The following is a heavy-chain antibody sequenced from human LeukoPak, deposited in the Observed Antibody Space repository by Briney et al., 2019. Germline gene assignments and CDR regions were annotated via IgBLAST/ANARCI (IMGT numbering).Heavy chain of an antibody. CDR3: ARGPVRLARPYDF. V-gene: IGHV4-34*01. D-gene: IGHD3-9*01. J-gene: IGHJ4*02. Sequence: SETLSLTCTVQGGSLSGAYWTWIRQPPGKGLEWIGEINHTASTNYNPSLNSRGTMSADTPKNQFSLNLTSVTAADTALYYCARGPVRLARPYDFWGQGTLVTVSS. CDR1: GGSLSGAY. CDR2: INHTAST.